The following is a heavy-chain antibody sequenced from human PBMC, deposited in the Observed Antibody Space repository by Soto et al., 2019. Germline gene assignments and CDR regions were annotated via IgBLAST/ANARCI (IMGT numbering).Heavy chain of an antibody. V-gene: IGHV1-18*01. Sequence: QVHLVQSGAEVKGPGDSMKVSCKTSGYTFTAYGINWVRQAPGQGLEWMGWVSAYNGVTNYAQKLHGRVAMTTDTATKTAYMERRSLRPDDTAVYYCARGIALGDDYYRDVGGIGTTVTVSS. CDR2: VSAYNGVT. CDR3: ARGIALGDDYYRDV. J-gene: IGHJ6*03. CDR1: GYTFTAYG. D-gene: IGHD1-26*01.